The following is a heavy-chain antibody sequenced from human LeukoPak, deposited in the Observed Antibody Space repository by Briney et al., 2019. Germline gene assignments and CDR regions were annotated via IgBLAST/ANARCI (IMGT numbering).Heavy chain of an antibody. CDR1: GDSISSHY. CDR2: IYYSGST. V-gene: IGHV4-59*11. D-gene: IGHD3-3*01. J-gene: IGHJ5*02. Sequence: PSETLSLTCTVSGDSISSHYWSWIRQPPGKGLEWIGYIYYSGSTNYNPSLKSRVTISVDTSKNQFSLKLSSVTAADTAVYYCAREKGRGDFWSGYYKGWFDPWGQGTLVTVSS. CDR3: AREKGRGDFWSGYYKGWFDP.